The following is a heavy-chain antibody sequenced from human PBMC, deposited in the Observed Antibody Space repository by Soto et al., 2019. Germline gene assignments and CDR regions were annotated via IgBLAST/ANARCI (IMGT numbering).Heavy chain of an antibody. CDR1: GGSISGGVHS. CDR3: ASEIMPLTNDWYFAL. CDR2: IFDSGST. Sequence: QVQLQESGPGLVKPSETLSLTCTVSGGSISGGVHSWSWIRQPPGKGLEWIGHIFDSGSTYYNPSLQSRLTISVDPSKNQFSLRLSSVTAADTAVYYCASEIMPLTNDWYFALWGRGTLVPVSS. V-gene: IGHV4-30-4*01. J-gene: IGHJ2*01. D-gene: IGHD2-8*01.